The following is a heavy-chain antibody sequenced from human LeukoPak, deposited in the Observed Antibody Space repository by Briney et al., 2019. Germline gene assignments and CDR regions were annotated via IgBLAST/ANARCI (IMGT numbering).Heavy chain of an antibody. CDR3: ARDVRQCLVLDS. J-gene: IGHJ4*02. Sequence: GSLRLSCAASGFTFSDYWMHWVRQAPGKGLEWVANIKQDGSQKYYVDSVKGRFTISRDNAKKSMYLQMNSLRAEDTAVYYCARDVRQCLVLDSWGQGTLVTVSS. V-gene: IGHV3-7*03. D-gene: IGHD6-19*01. CDR1: GFTFSDYW. CDR2: IKQDGSQK.